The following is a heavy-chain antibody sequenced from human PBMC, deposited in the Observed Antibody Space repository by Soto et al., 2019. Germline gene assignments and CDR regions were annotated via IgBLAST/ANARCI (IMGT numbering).Heavy chain of an antibody. CDR2: ISYDGSNK. D-gene: IGHD3-22*01. CDR1: GFTFSSYA. CDR3: ASYYDSSGYFDP. J-gene: IGHJ5*02. Sequence: QVQLVESGGGVVQPGRSLRLSCAASGFTFSSYAMHWFRQAPGKGLEWVAVISYDGSNKYYADSVKGRFTISRDNSKNTLYLQMNSLRAEDTAVYYCASYYDSSGYFDPWGQGTLVTVSS. V-gene: IGHV3-30-3*01.